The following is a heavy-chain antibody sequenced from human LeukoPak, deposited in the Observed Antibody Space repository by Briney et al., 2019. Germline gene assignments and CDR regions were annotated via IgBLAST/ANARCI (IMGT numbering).Heavy chain of an antibody. D-gene: IGHD6-6*01. V-gene: IGHV3-21*01. J-gene: IGHJ4*02. Sequence: PGGSLRLSCAASGFSFITVTMNWVRQAPGKGLEWVSSISSSSYYIYYADSVKGRFTISRDNAKNSLYLQMNSLRAEDTAVYYGTRDPSSPSAFDYWGKGTLVTVSS. CDR3: TRDPSSPSAFDY. CDR2: ISSSSYYI. CDR1: GFSFITVT.